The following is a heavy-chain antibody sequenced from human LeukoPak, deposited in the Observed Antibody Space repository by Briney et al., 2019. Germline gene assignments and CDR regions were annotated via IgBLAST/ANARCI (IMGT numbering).Heavy chain of an antibody. D-gene: IGHD3-16*02. CDR2: VNLQGGT. CDR1: GGSITQTNY. V-gene: IGHV4-4*02. J-gene: IGHJ4*02. CDR3: AREGGSYRPLDY. Sequence: SGALSLTCDVSGGSITQTNYWTWVRPPPGKGLEWIGEVNLQGGTNYNPSLLRRVAISVDTSANHVSLQMTSVTAADTAVYYCAREGGSYRPLDYSGQGTLVTVSS.